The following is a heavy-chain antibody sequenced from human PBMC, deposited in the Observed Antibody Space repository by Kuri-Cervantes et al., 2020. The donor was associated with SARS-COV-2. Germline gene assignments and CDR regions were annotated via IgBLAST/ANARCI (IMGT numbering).Heavy chain of an antibody. D-gene: IGHD1-14*01. CDR1: GYSFTSYW. J-gene: IGHJ6*03. CDR2: IYPGDSDT. Sequence: GESLKISCKGSGYSFTSYWIGWVRQMPGKGLEWMGIIYPGDSDTRYSPSFQGQVTISADKSISTAYLQWSSLKASDTAMYYCARPSEPSWRGHYYYHMDVWGKGTTVTVSS. CDR3: ARPSEPSWRGHYYYHMDV. V-gene: IGHV5-51*01.